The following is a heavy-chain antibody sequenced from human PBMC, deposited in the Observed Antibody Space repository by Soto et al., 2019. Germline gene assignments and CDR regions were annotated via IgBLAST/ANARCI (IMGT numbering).Heavy chain of an antibody. CDR1: GGSVSSGTYY. J-gene: IGHJ5*02. D-gene: IGHD2-21*01. Sequence: QVQLQESGPGLVKPSETLSLSCTVSGGSVSSGTYYWSWIRQPPGKGLEWIGYISYSGSPNYNPSLRRRVTISVDTSKNPFSLKLSSVTAADTAVYYCATDDSRGWFDPWGQGTLVTVSS. CDR3: ATDDSRGWFDP. V-gene: IGHV4-61*01. CDR2: ISYSGSP.